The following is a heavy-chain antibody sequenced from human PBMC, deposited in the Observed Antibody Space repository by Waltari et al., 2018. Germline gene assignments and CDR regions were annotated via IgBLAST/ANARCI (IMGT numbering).Heavy chain of an antibody. V-gene: IGHV3-30*02. Sequence: QVQLVESGGGVVQPGGSLRLSCAASGFTFSSYGMHWVRQAPGKGLEWVAFIRYEGSNKYYADSVKGRFTISRDNSKNTLYLQMNSLRAEDTAVYYCAKGRSGAGFDYWGQGTLVTVSS. D-gene: IGHD3-10*01. CDR2: IRYEGSNK. CDR3: AKGRSGAGFDY. J-gene: IGHJ4*02. CDR1: GFTFSSYG.